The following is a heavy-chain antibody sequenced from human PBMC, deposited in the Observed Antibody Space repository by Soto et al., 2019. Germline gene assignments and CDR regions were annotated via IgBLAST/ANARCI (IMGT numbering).Heavy chain of an antibody. V-gene: IGHV4-59*01. J-gene: IGHJ6*02. CDR3: ARDVLGYCTSTSCFYGLDV. D-gene: IGHD2-2*01. CDR1: GGSIRGYS. CDR2: FSNSGSA. Sequence: PSETLSLTCTISGGSIRGYSWSWVRQSPGKGLEYIGYFSNSGSANYNPSLMTRRTISVETSKNQISLKLRSLNAADTAVYYCARDVLGYCTSTSCFYGLDVWGQGTTVTVSS.